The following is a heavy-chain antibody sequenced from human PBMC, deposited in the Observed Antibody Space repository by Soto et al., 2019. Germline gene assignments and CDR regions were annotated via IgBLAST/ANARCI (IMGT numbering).Heavy chain of an antibody. D-gene: IGHD2-15*01. J-gene: IGHJ3*02. V-gene: IGHV5-51*01. CDR2: IYPGDSDT. CDR3: ARRYCSGGSCYSPPCYAFDI. CDR1: GYSFTSYW. Sequence: GESLKISCKGSGYSFTSYWIGWVRQMPGKGLEWMGIIYPGDSDTRYSPSFQGQVTISADKSISTAYLQWSSLKASDTAMYYCARRYCSGGSCYSPPCYAFDIWGQGTMVTISS.